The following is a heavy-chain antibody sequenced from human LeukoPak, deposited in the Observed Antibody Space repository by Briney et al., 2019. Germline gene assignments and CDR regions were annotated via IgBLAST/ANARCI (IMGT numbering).Heavy chain of an antibody. CDR3: ARDQKGILWFGKSASYLDY. CDR2: ISADNTNA. V-gene: IGHV1-18*01. J-gene: IGHJ4*02. Sequence: ASVKVACKTSGYSFSSYGISWVRQAPGQGLEWMGWISADNTNAHYAQKYQDRVTMTTDTSTSTAYLELRSLRSDDTAMYFCARDQKGILWFGKSASYLDYRGQGTLLPVSS. CDR1: GYSFSSYG. D-gene: IGHD3-10*01.